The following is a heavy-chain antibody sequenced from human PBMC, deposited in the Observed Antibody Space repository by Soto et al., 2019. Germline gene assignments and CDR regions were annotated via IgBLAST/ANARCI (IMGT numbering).Heavy chain of an antibody. D-gene: IGHD4-17*01. Sequence: SETLSLTCAVSGGSISSRNWWSWVRQPPGKGLEWIGEIHHSGSTNYNPSLKSRVTISVDKSKNQFSLKLSSVTAADTAVYYCARGVTTVTTIDYWGQGALVTVSS. J-gene: IGHJ4*02. CDR3: ARGVTTVTTIDY. V-gene: IGHV4-4*02. CDR2: IHHSGST. CDR1: GGSISSRNW.